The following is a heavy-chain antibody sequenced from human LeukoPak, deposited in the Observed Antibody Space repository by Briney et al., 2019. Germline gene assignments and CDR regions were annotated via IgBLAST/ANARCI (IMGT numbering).Heavy chain of an antibody. CDR1: DGSISTFY. CDR2: VYYNGST. V-gene: IGHV4-59*01. J-gene: IGHJ4*02. Sequence: PSETLSLTCTVSDGSISTFYRSWIRRPPGKGLEWIGYVYYNGSTNYNPSLKSRVTISIDTSKKQFSLRLRSVTAADTAVYYCARDRWSITAFDSWGQGTLVIVSS. CDR3: ARDRWSITAFDS. D-gene: IGHD5-24*01.